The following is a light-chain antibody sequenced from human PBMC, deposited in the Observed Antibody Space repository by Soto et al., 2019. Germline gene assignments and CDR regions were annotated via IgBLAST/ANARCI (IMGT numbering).Light chain of an antibody. V-gene: IGKV3-20*01. Sequence: EIVLTQAPGTLSLSPGGRETISCRARQSVRSSYLAWYQQKPGQPPRLLIYGASSRATGIPDRFSGGGSGTDFTRTLSRLEAEDFAVFYCQHYDSLPITFGQGTRLEIK. CDR2: GAS. J-gene: IGKJ5*01. CDR3: QHYDSLPIT. CDR1: QSVRSSY.